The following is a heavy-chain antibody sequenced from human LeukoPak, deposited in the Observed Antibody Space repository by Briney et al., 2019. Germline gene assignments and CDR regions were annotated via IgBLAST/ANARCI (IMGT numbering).Heavy chain of an antibody. CDR3: ARAAVLYDGYMDV. D-gene: IGHD5/OR15-5a*01. J-gene: IGHJ6*03. CDR1: GYTFTSYG. V-gene: IGHV1-69*05. CDR2: IIPIFGTA. Sequence: KVSCKASGYTFTSYGISWVRQAPGQGLEWMGRIIPIFGTANYAQKFQGRVTITTDESTSTAYMELSSLRSEDTAVYYCARAAVLYDGYMDVWGKGTTVTVSS.